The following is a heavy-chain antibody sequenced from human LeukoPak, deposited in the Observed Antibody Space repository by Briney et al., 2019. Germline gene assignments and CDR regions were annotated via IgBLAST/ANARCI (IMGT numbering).Heavy chain of an antibody. D-gene: IGHD6-19*01. J-gene: IGHJ4*02. Sequence: KPSETLSLTCAVSGGSISSYYWSWIRQPPGKGLEWIGYIYYSGTTYYSPSLKTRVTISLDTSKNQFSLKLSSVTAADTAVYYCARSRAFSSGAIDSWGQGTLVTVSS. CDR3: ARSRAFSSGAIDS. CDR2: IYYSGTT. CDR1: GGSISSYY. V-gene: IGHV4-59*01.